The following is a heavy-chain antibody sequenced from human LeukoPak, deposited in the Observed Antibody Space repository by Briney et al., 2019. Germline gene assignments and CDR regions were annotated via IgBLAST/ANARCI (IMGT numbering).Heavy chain of an antibody. CDR2: IRYDGSNK. D-gene: IGHD2-15*01. Sequence: GGSLRLSCAASGFTFSSYGMHWVRQAPGKGLEGVAFIRYDGSNKYYADSVKGRFTISRDNSKNTLYLQMNSLRAEDTAVYYCAKTEVVVAATSWFDPWGQGTLVTVSS. J-gene: IGHJ5*02. V-gene: IGHV3-30*02. CDR1: GFTFSSYG. CDR3: AKTEVVVAATSWFDP.